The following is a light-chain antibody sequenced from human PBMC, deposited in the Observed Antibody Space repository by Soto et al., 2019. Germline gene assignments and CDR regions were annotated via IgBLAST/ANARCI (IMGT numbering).Light chain of an antibody. V-gene: IGKV1-5*03. Sequence: DIQMTQSPSTLSASVGDRVTITCRASQSISSWLAWYQQKPGKAPKLLIYKASSLESGVPSRFSGSGSGTEFTLTISSLHPDDFATYYCQQYNSIAVYTFGQGTKLEIK. CDR3: QQYNSIAVYT. CDR2: KAS. CDR1: QSISSW. J-gene: IGKJ2*01.